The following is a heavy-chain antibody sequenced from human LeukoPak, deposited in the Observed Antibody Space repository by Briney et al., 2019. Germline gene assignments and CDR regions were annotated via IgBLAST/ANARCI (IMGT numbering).Heavy chain of an antibody. Sequence: PSETLSLTCTVSGGSISSYYWSWIRQPPGKGLECISYIYYSGGTNYNPYLKSRVTISVDTYKNQFSMKLSSVTAADTAVYYCARGKYYDFWSGYPRGWFDPWGQGTLVTVSS. CDR2: IYYSGGT. J-gene: IGHJ5*02. CDR1: GGSISSYY. D-gene: IGHD3-3*01. V-gene: IGHV4-59*01. CDR3: ARGKYYDFWSGYPRGWFDP.